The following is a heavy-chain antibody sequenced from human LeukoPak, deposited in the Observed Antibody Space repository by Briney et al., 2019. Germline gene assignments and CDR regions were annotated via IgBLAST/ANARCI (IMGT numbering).Heavy chain of an antibody. CDR1: GFTFSSYW. CDR3: ARIGGYGHYPSFDY. D-gene: IGHD5-18*01. Sequence: GGSLRLSCAASGFTFSSYWMSWVRQAPGKGPEWVANIKQDGSEKYYVDSVKGRFTISRDNAKNSLYLQMNSLRAEDTAVYYCARIGGYGHYPSFDYWGQGTLVTVSS. J-gene: IGHJ4*02. CDR2: IKQDGSEK. V-gene: IGHV3-7*01.